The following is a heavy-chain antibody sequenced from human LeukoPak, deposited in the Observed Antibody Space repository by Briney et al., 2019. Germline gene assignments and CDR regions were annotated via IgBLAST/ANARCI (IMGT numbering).Heavy chain of an antibody. CDR1: GYTFTSYG. CDR3: ARVGGRDYYDSSGYLFDY. J-gene: IGHJ4*02. D-gene: IGHD3-22*01. Sequence: ASVKVSCKASGYTFTSYGISWVRQAPGQGLEWMGWISAYNGNTNYAQKLRGRVTMTTDTSTSTAYMELRSLRSDDTAVYYCARVGGRDYYDSSGYLFDYWGQGTLVTVSS. V-gene: IGHV1-18*01. CDR2: ISAYNGNT.